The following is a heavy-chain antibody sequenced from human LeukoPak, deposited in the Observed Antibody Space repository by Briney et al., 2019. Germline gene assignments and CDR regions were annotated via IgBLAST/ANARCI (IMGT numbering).Heavy chain of an antibody. V-gene: IGHV3-48*03. Sequence: PGGSLRLSCAASGFIFSSYEMNWVRQAPGKGLEWLSYITGSGSTTNYADSVKGRFTISRDNAKNSLYLQMDSLRAEDTAVYYCARDATPQYSSGWVFFDSWGQGTLVTVSS. CDR2: ITGSGSTT. CDR3: ARDATPQYSSGWVFFDS. CDR1: GFIFSSYE. J-gene: IGHJ4*02. D-gene: IGHD6-19*01.